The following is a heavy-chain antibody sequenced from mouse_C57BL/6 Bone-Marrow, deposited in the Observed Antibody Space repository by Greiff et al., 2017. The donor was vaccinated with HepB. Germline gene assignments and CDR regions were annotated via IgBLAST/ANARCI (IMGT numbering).Heavy chain of an antibody. CDR3: ARLGRVFAY. CDR1: GFTFSDYY. J-gene: IGHJ3*01. D-gene: IGHD4-1*01. V-gene: IGHV5-12*01. Sequence: EVKLMESGGGLVQPGGSLKLSCAASGFTFSDYYMYWVRQTPEKRLEWVAYISNGGGSTYYPDTVKGRFTISRDNAKNTLDLQMSRLKSEDTAMYYCARLGRVFAYWGQGTLVTVSA. CDR2: ISNGGGST.